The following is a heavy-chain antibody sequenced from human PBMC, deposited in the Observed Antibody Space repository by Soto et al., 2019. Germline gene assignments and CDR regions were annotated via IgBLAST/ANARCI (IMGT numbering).Heavy chain of an antibody. CDR1: GVTFDDYA. D-gene: IGHD6-6*01. V-gene: IGHV3-9*01. CDR3: AKDIGQLGYWYAFDI. Sequence: GGSLRLSCAASGVTFDDYAMHWVRQAPGKGLEWVSGISWNSGSIGYADSVKGRFTISRDNAKNSLYLQMNSLRAEDTALYYCAKDIGQLGYWYAFDIWGQGTMVTVSS. J-gene: IGHJ3*02. CDR2: ISWNSGSI.